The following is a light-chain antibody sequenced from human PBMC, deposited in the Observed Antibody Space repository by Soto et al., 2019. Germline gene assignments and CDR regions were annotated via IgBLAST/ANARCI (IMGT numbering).Light chain of an antibody. V-gene: IGKV3-11*01. CDR1: QSVSIY. CDR3: QQRSNWPPTIT. Sequence: EIVLAQSPATLSLSPGERATLSCMASQSVSIYLAWYHQKPGRAPRLLIYDASSRATGIPARFSGSGSGTDFTRTISSLEPEDFAVYYCQQRSNWPPTITLGQGTRLEIK. J-gene: IGKJ5*01. CDR2: DAS.